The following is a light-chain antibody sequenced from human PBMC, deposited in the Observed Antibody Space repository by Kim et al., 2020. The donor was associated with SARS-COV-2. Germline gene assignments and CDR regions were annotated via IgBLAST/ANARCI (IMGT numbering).Light chain of an antibody. CDR3: AAWDDSLSGWV. CDR1: SANIGSNY. V-gene: IGLV1-47*01. J-gene: IGLJ3*02. CDR2: RNN. Sequence: GHRLTIACSGSSANIGSNYVYWHQQFPGTAPKVLIYRNNLRPSGVPDRVSGSKSGTSASLAISDLRSEDEADYYCAAWDDSLSGWVFGGGTQLTVL.